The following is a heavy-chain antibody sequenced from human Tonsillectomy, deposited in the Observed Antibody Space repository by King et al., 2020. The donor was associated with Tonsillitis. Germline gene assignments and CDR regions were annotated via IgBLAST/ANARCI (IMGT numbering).Heavy chain of an antibody. Sequence: VQLVESGGGLVQPGGSLRLSCAASGFTFSSYWMTWVRQAPGKGLEWVANIKQDGSGKYYVDSVKGRFTISRHNAKNSLYLQMNSLRDEDTAVYYCARDQYEAFGGAYYYGLDVWGQGTTVTVSS. D-gene: IGHD3-10*01. J-gene: IGHJ6*02. V-gene: IGHV3-7*03. CDR3: ARDQYEAFGGAYYYGLDV. CDR1: GFTFSSYW. CDR2: IKQDGSGK.